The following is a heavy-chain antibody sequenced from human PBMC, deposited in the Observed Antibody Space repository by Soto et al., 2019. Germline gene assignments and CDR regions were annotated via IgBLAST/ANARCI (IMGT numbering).Heavy chain of an antibody. V-gene: IGHV5-51*01. CDR2: IYPGDSDT. CDR1: GYSFTNYC. CDR3: ARPRTAMAHFDY. Sequence: PGESLKISCKGSGYSFTNYCIGWVLQMPGKGLEWMGIIYPGDSDTRYSPSFQGQVTISADKSISTAYLQWSSLKASDTAMYYCARPRTAMAHFDYWGQGTLVTVSS. D-gene: IGHD5-18*01. J-gene: IGHJ4*02.